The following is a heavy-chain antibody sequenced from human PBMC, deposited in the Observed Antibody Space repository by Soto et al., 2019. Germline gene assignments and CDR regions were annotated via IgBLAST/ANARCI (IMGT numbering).Heavy chain of an antibody. J-gene: IGHJ6*02. CDR2: ISGSGGRT. CDR1: GFTFSSYA. V-gene: IGHV3-23*01. CDR3: ANAPTGRLRYFDWVPDGDYGMDV. D-gene: IGHD3-9*01. Sequence: GLSLRLSCAASGFTFSSYALSWVRQAPGKGLEWGSAISGSGGRTYYAYSVTGRFTISRDNSKKTLYLQMNSLRAEGRAVYYRANAPTGRLRYFDWVPDGDYGMDVWGQGTTVKVSS.